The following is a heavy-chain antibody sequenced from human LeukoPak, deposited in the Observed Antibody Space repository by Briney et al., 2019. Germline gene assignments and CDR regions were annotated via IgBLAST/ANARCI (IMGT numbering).Heavy chain of an antibody. V-gene: IGHV3-30-3*01. CDR3: ARERYCSSTSCYNFFGDAFDI. CDR1: GFTFSSYA. Sequence: GGSLRLSCAASGFTFSSYAMHWVRQAPGKGLEWVAVISYDGSNKYYANSVKGRFTISRDNSKNTLYLQMNSLRAEDTAVYYCARERYCSSTSCYNFFGDAFDIWDQGTMVTVSS. D-gene: IGHD2-2*02. J-gene: IGHJ3*02. CDR2: ISYDGSNK.